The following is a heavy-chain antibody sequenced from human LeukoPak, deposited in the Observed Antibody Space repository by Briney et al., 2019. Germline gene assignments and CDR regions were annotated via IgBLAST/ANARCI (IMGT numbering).Heavy chain of an antibody. V-gene: IGHV1-69*01. CDR3: ARDRSATMVRGVIGVLYYFDY. Sequence: SVKVSCKASGGTFSSYSISWVRQAPGQGLEWMGGIIPIFGTANYAQKFQGRVTITADESTSTAYMELSSLRSEDTAVYYCARDRSATMVRGVIGVLYYFDYWGQGTLVTVSS. CDR2: IIPIFGTA. CDR1: GGTFSSYS. D-gene: IGHD3-10*01. J-gene: IGHJ4*02.